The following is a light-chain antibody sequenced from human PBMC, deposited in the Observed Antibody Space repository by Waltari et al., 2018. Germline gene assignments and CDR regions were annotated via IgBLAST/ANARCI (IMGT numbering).Light chain of an antibody. CDR2: WAS. CDR3: QQYYSTPPLT. Sequence: DIVMTQSPDSLAVSLGERATIHCKSSQSVLYSATNKNYLAWYQQKPGQPPKLLIYWASTRESGVPDRFSGSGSGTDFTFTISSLQAEDVAVYYCQQYYSTPPLTFGGGTKVEIK. V-gene: IGKV4-1*01. CDR1: QSVLYSATNKNY. J-gene: IGKJ4*01.